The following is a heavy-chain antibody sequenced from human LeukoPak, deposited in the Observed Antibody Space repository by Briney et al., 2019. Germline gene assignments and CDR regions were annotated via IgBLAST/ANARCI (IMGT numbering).Heavy chain of an antibody. D-gene: IGHD2-15*01. CDR2: IRFDESYK. CDR1: GFTFTNYG. V-gene: IGHV3-30*02. CDR3: AKDPLGYCSGGTCYRGYFQH. Sequence: PGGSLRLSCVSSGFTFTNYGMHWVRQTPRKGLEWVAFIRFDESYKDYADSVTGRFTISRDSSKNTLYLQMNSLRTEDTALYYCAKDPLGYCSGGTCYRGYFQHWGQGTLVTVSS. J-gene: IGHJ1*01.